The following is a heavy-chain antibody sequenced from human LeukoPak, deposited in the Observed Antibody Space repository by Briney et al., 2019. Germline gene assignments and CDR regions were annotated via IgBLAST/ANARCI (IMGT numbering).Heavy chain of an antibody. CDR2: ISWNSGSI. Sequence: PGGSLRLSCAASGFTFDDYAMHWVRQAPGKGLEWVSGISWNSGSIGYADSVKGRFTISRDNAKNSLYLQMNSLRAEDTAVYYCAGILVAPSGTNDYWGQGTLVTVSS. J-gene: IGHJ4*02. D-gene: IGHD3-3*01. CDR3: AGILVAPSGTNDY. V-gene: IGHV3-9*01. CDR1: GFTFDDYA.